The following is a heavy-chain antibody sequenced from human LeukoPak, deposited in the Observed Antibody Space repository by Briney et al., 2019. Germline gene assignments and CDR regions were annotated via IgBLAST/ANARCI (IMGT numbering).Heavy chain of an antibody. CDR1: GGFFSGYY. CDR3: ARERGLYDAVDI. CDR2: IYYSGST. V-gene: IGHV4-59*01. J-gene: IGHJ3*02. D-gene: IGHD2-2*02. Sequence: SETLSLTCAVYGGFFSGYYWSWIRQPPGKGLEWIGHIYYSGSTNYNPSLKSRVTMSIDTPKNQFSLKLSSVTAADTALYYCARERGLYDAVDIWGQGTMVTISS.